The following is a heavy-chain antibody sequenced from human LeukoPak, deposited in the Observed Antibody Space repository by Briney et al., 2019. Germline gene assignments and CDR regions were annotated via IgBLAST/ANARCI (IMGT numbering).Heavy chain of an antibody. D-gene: IGHD3-22*01. Sequence: GGSLRLSCAASGFTFSSYGMHWVRQAPGKGLEWVAVIWYDGSNKYYADSVKGRFTISRDNSKNTLYLQMNSLRAEDTAVYYCARDPSYYYDSSGYYHLRRYFDYWGQGTLVTVSS. CDR2: IWYDGSNK. CDR3: ARDPSYYYDSSGYYHLRRYFDY. V-gene: IGHV3-33*01. CDR1: GFTFSSYG. J-gene: IGHJ4*02.